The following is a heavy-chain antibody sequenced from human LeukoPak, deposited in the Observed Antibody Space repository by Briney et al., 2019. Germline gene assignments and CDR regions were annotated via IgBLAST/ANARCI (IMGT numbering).Heavy chain of an antibody. CDR3: AREPGYYDSSGYPSPFDY. CDR2: IIPIFGTA. J-gene: IGHJ4*02. CDR1: GGTFSSYA. V-gene: IGHV1-69*13. D-gene: IGHD3-22*01. Sequence: GASVKVSCKASGGTFSSYAISWVRQAPGQGLEWMGGIIPIFGTANYAQKFQGRVTITADESTRTAYMELSSLRSEDTAVYYCAREPGYYDSSGYPSPFDYWGQGTLVTVSS.